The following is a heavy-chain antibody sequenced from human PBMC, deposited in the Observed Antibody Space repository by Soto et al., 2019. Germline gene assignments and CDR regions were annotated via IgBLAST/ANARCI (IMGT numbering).Heavy chain of an antibody. D-gene: IGHD1-26*01. V-gene: IGHV1-8*01. Sequence: QVQLVQSGAEVKKPGASVKVSCKASGYTFTSYDINWVRQATGQGLEWMGWMNPNSGNTGYAQKFKGRVTMTRNTSVSTAYMELSSLRSEDTAVYYCARAQAVVGATRGIYYYYGMDVWGQGTTFTVSS. CDR1: GYTFTSYD. CDR2: MNPNSGNT. CDR3: ARAQAVVGATRGIYYYYGMDV. J-gene: IGHJ6*02.